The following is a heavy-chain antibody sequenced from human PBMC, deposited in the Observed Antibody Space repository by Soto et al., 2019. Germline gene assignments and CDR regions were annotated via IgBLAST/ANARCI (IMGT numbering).Heavy chain of an antibody. Sequence: QVQLVQSGAEVKKPGSSVKVSCKASGGTFSSYAISWVRQAPGQGLEWMGRIIPIFGTANYAQKFQGRVTITADESTSTAYMELSSLRSEDTAVYYCASGYCSGGSCYSRSGYYYCGMDVWGQGTTVTVSS. J-gene: IGHJ6*02. CDR2: IIPIFGTA. CDR1: GGTFSSYA. CDR3: ASGYCSGGSCYSRSGYYYCGMDV. V-gene: IGHV1-69*18. D-gene: IGHD2-15*01.